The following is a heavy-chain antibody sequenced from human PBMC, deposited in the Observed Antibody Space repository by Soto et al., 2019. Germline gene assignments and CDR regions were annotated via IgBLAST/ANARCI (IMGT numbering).Heavy chain of an antibody. CDR2: IYYSGST. D-gene: IGHD3-10*01. J-gene: IGHJ4*02. CDR3: ARHNYGSGSTYFDY. V-gene: IGHV4-59*08. CDR1: GGSISSYY. Sequence: SETLCLTCTVSGGSISSYYWSWIRQPPGKGREWIGYIYYSGSTNYNPSLKSRVTISVDTSKNQCSLKLNSMTAADTAVYYCARHNYGSGSTYFDYWGQGTLVTVSS.